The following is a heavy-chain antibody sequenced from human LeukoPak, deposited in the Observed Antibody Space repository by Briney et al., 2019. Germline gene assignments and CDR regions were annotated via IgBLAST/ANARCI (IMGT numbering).Heavy chain of an antibody. J-gene: IGHJ6*03. CDR1: GFTTSYS. CDR3: ARGEDSSWFYYYYYYMDV. CDR2: IFQTGSG. V-gene: IGHV4-38-2*02. Sequence: AETLSLTCSVSGFTTSYSWGWIRQPPGKGPEWIGNIFQTGSGYYNPSLKSRVTISVDKSKNQFSLKLSSVTAADTAVYYCARGEDSSWFYYYYYYMDVWGKGTTVTVSS. D-gene: IGHD6-13*01.